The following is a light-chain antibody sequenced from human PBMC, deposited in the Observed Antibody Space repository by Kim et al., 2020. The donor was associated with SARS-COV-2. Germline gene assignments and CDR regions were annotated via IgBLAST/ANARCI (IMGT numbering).Light chain of an antibody. CDR2: QDS. Sequence: SYELTQPPSVSVSPGQTASITCSGDKLGEKYACWYQQQPGQSPVLVIYQDSKRPSGIPEQFSGSNSGNTATLTISGTQAMDEADYYCQAWDSRTVVLGGG. CDR3: QAWDSRTVV. J-gene: IGLJ2*01. V-gene: IGLV3-1*01. CDR1: KLGEKY.